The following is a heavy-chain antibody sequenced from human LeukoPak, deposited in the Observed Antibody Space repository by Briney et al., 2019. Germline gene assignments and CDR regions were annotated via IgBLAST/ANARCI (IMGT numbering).Heavy chain of an antibody. J-gene: IGHJ4*02. CDR1: GGSISSSNYY. CDR3: ARQNWNYFQHPEKFDY. Sequence: PCETLSLTCTVSGGSISSSNYYWGWIRQPPGKGLEWIGSIYYRGSTYDNPSLKSRVTISVDTSKNRFSLKLSSVTAADTAVYYCARQNWNYFQHPEKFDYWGQGTLVTAS. V-gene: IGHV4-39*01. D-gene: IGHD3-10*01. CDR2: IYYRGST.